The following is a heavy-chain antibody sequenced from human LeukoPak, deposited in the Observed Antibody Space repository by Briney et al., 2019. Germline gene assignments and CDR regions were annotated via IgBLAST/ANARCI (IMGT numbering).Heavy chain of an antibody. V-gene: IGHV7-4-1*02. J-gene: IGHJ2*01. CDR2: INTNTGNP. D-gene: IGHD3-22*01. Sequence: GTSVKVSCKASGYTFTSYPMNWVRQAPGQGLEWMGWINTNTGNPTYAQGFTGRFVFSLDTSVSTAYLQINSLKAEDTAVYYCAKGYYYDSGGFLSLPTYLDLWGRGTLVTVSS. CDR3: AKGYYYDSGGFLSLPTYLDL. CDR1: GYTFTSYP.